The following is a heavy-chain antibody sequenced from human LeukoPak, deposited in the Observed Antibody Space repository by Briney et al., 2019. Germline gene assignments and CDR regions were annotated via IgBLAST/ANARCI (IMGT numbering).Heavy chain of an antibody. D-gene: IGHD6-13*01. CDR2: IYYSGST. CDR1: GGSISSHY. CDR3: ASLYSSTWQRVDY. Sequence: SETLSLTCTVSGGSISSHYWSWIRQSPGKGLEWIGYIYYSGSTNYNPSLKSRVTISVDPSKNLFSLRLSSVTAADTAVYYCASLYSSTWQRVDYWGHGTPVTVSS. J-gene: IGHJ4*01. V-gene: IGHV4-59*11.